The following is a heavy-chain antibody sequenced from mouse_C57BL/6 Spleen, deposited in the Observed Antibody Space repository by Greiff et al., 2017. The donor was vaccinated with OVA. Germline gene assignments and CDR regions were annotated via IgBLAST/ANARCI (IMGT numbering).Heavy chain of an antibody. Sequence: DVMLVESGGGLVQPGGSLKLSCAASGFTFSDYYMYWVRQTPEKRLEWVAYISNGGGSTYYPDTVKGRFTISRDNAKNTLYLQMSRLKSEDTAMYYCARQGNYSTIDYWGQGTTLTVSS. CDR1: GFTFSDYY. D-gene: IGHD2-5*01. CDR3: ARQGNYSTIDY. CDR2: ISNGGGST. V-gene: IGHV5-12*01. J-gene: IGHJ2*01.